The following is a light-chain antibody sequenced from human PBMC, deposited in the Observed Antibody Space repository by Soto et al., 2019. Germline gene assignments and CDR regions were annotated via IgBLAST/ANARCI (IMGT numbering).Light chain of an antibody. CDR3: SSYASDITHV. Sequence: ALTQPASVSGSPGQSITLSCTGTSSDIGAYNYVSWYRQHPGEAPKLIIYEVTHRPSGISSRFSGSKSGNTASLTISGLQAEDEADYYCSSYASDITHVFGGGTKLTVL. V-gene: IGLV2-14*01. CDR2: EVT. J-gene: IGLJ3*02. CDR1: SSDIGAYNY.